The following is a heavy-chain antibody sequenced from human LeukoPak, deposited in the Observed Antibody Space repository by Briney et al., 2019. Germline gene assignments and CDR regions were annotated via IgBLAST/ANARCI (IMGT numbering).Heavy chain of an antibody. CDR3: ARVRALGDCNGGSCYFNF. CDR2: INPNTGGT. Sequence: ASVKVSCKASGYTFIGYYIHWVRQAPGQGLEWMGWINPNTGGTNYAEKFHGRVTMTRDSSISTTYVEVSRLGSADTAVYYCARVRALGDCNGGSCYFNFWGQGTLVTVSS. D-gene: IGHD2-15*01. CDR1: GYTFIGYY. J-gene: IGHJ4*02. V-gene: IGHV1-2*02.